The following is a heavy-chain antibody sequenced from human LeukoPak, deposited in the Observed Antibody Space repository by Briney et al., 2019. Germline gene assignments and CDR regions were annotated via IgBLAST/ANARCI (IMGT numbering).Heavy chain of an antibody. J-gene: IGHJ4*02. CDR2: ISGSGGST. Sequence: GGSLRLSCAASGFTFSSYGMSWVRQAPGQGLEWVSAISGSGGSTYYADSVKGRFTISRDNSKNTLYLQMNSLRAEDTAVYYCAKDPVRSYRSYYFDYWGQGTLVTVS. CDR1: GFTFSSYG. V-gene: IGHV3-23*01. CDR3: AKDPVRSYRSYYFDY. D-gene: IGHD3-16*02.